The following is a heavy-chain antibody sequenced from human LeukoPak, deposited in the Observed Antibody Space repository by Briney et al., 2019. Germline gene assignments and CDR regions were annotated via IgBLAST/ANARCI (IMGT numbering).Heavy chain of an antibody. CDR1: GYTFTGFY. D-gene: IGHD6-13*01. J-gene: IGHJ6*03. CDR3: ARDSSSSWRQDYYMDV. Sequence: ASVKVSCKASGYTFTGFYMHWVRQAPGQGLEWMGWINPNSGDTNYVQKFQGRVTMTRDTSISTAYMELSRLRYDDTAVYYCARDSSSSWRQDYYMDVWGKGTTVTVSS. V-gene: IGHV1-2*02. CDR2: INPNSGDT.